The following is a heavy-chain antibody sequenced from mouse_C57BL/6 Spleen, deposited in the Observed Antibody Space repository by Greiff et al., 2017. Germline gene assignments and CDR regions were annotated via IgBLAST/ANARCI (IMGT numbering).Heavy chain of an antibody. CDR2: IYPSDSET. D-gene: IGHD1-1*01. V-gene: IGHV1-61*01. Sequence: VKLQQPGAELVRPGSSVKLSCKASGYTFTSYWMDWVKQRPGQGLEWIGNIYPSDSETHYNQKFKDKATLTVDKSSSTAYMQLSSLTSEDSAVYYCARSDYGPFAYWGQGTLVTVSA. J-gene: IGHJ3*01. CDR1: GYTFTSYW. CDR3: ARSDYGPFAY.